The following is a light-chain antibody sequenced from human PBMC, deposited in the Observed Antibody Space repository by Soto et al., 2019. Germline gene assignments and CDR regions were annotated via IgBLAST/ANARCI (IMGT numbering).Light chain of an antibody. CDR2: DTS. CDR3: QQRRDWPLT. CDR1: QSLGYY. V-gene: IGKV3-11*01. Sequence: EIVLTQSPATLSLSPGERATLSCRASQSLGYYLAWFQQKHGQAPRLLIYDTSNRASGIPARFSGSGSGTDFTLTISSLDPEDFAVYYCQQRRDWPLTFGGGTKLEIK. J-gene: IGKJ4*01.